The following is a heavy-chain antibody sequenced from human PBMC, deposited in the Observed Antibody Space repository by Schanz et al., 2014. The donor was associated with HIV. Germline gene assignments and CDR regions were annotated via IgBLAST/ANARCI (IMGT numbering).Heavy chain of an antibody. CDR2: ISWNSDSK. V-gene: IGHV3-9*01. D-gene: IGHD5-18*01. CDR3: AKDRGVVSGMVTNYYYGMDV. Sequence: GQLVESGGDLVQPGRSLRLSCAATGFTFHDYGMHWVRQAPGKGLEWVSGISWNSDSKGYADSVKGRFTISRDNAKNSLYLQMNSLRAEDTALYYCAKDRGVVSGMVTNYYYGMDVWGQGTTVTVSS. J-gene: IGHJ6*02. CDR1: GFTFHDYG.